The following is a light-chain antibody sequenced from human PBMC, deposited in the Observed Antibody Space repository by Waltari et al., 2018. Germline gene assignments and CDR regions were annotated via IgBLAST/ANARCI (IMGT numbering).Light chain of an antibody. Sequence: QLLLTQSPSASASLGASVKLTCTLSSGHSSYAIAWHQQQPDKGPRYLMKVNSDGSHIQGDGIPDRFSGSSSGAERYLTISSLQSEDEADYYCQTGGFGIWVFGGGTKLTVL. CDR3: QTGGFGIWV. CDR1: SGHSSYA. CDR2: VNSDGSH. J-gene: IGLJ3*02. V-gene: IGLV4-69*01.